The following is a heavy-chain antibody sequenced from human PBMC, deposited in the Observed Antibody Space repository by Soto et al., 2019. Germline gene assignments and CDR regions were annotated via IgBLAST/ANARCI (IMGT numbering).Heavy chain of an antibody. CDR3: AKTYSESHLGYFDF. CDR2: LSGSGGST. V-gene: IGHV3-23*01. Sequence: GGSLRLSCAASGFTFSRYAMSWVRRTPGKRLEWVSTLSGSGGSTHYADSVKGRFTISRDNSKNTLYLQMNSLRAEDTAIYYCAKTYSESHLGYFDFWGQGTLVTVSS. CDR1: GFTFSRYA. J-gene: IGHJ4*02. D-gene: IGHD1-26*01.